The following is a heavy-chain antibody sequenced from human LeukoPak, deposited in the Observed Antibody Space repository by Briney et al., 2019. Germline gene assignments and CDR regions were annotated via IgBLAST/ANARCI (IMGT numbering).Heavy chain of an antibody. V-gene: IGHV3-30*02. CDR2: IPYDGSNK. Sequence: GGSLRLSCAASGFTFSSYEMNWVRQAPGKGLEWVAFIPYDGSNKYYADSVKGRFTISRDNSKKTLYVQMNSLRAEDTAMYYCARGGSGHYYASGTYYQSYYFDYWGQGTLVTVSS. CDR1: GFTFSSYE. D-gene: IGHD3-10*01. CDR3: ARGGSGHYYASGTYYQSYYFDY. J-gene: IGHJ4*02.